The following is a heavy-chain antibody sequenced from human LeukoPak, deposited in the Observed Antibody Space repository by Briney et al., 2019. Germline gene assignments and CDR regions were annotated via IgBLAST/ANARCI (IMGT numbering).Heavy chain of an antibody. CDR3: ITMVRGDYYYYGMDV. D-gene: IGHD3-10*01. CDR2: IRSKANSYAT. J-gene: IGHJ6*04. Sequence: GGSLKLSCAASGFTFSGSAMHWVRQASGKGWGWVGRIRSKANSYATAYAASVKGRFTISRDDSKNTAYLQMNSLKTEDTAVYYCITMVRGDYYYYGMDVWGKGTTVTVSS. V-gene: IGHV3-73*01. CDR1: GFTFSGSA.